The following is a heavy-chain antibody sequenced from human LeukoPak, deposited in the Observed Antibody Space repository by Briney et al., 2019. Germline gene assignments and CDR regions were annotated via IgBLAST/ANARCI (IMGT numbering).Heavy chain of an antibody. CDR1: GGSISSSSYY. V-gene: IGHV4-39*07. CDR2: IYYGST. CDR3: ARFGIDAFDI. J-gene: IGHJ3*02. D-gene: IGHD3-10*01. Sequence: SETLSLTCTVSGGSISSSSYYWGWIRQPPGKGLEWIGSIYYGSTYYNPSLKSRVTISLDTSKNQFSLKLSSVTAADTAVYYCARFGIDAFDIWGQGTMVTVSS.